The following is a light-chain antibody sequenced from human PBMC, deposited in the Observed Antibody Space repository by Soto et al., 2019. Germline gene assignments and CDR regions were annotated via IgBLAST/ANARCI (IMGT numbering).Light chain of an antibody. J-gene: IGKJ1*01. Sequence: AIQVTHPPSALSASGGDRVTITCLASQAFSSHLAWYQQKPGKAPKLLIFDASSLESGVPSRLSGSGSGTALTLTISSLQPDDFATYYCQLYNSYSEAFGQATTE. CDR1: QAFSSH. V-gene: IGKV1-13*02. CDR3: QLYNSYSEA. CDR2: DAS.